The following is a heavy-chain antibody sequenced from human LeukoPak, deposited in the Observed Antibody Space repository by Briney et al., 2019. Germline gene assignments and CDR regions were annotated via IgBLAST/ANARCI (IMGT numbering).Heavy chain of an antibody. D-gene: IGHD3-22*01. V-gene: IGHV3-30-3*01. Sequence: GGSLRLSCAASGFTFSSYAMHWVRQAPGKGLEWVAVISYDGSNKYYADSVKGRFTISRDNSKNTLYLQMNSLRAEDTAVYYCARDSYYYDTIGQGDAFDMWGQGTMVTVSS. J-gene: IGHJ3*02. CDR3: ARDSYYYDTIGQGDAFDM. CDR1: GFTFSSYA. CDR2: ISYDGSNK.